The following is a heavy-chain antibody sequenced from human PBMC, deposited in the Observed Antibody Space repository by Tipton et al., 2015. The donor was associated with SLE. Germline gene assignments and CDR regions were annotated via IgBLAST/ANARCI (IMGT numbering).Heavy chain of an antibody. CDR3: AGSTRYYYMDV. Sequence: SLRLSCVASGFTFSSSWMHWVRQAPGKGLVWVSRIKSDGSYTTYADSVRGRFTISRDNSRNTFYLQLNSLSAEDTAVYYCAGSTRYYYMDVWGKGTTVTVSS. CDR2: IKSDGSYT. D-gene: IGHD2-15*01. CDR1: GFTFSSSW. J-gene: IGHJ6*03. V-gene: IGHV3-74*03.